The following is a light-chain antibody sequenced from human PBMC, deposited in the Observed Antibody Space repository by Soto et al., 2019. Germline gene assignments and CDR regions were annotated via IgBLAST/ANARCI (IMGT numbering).Light chain of an antibody. CDR3: QQRSNWPPET. Sequence: EIVLTQSPATLSLSPGERATLSFRASQSVSSYLAWYQQKPGQAPRLLIYDASNRATGIPARFSGSGSGTDFTLTISSLEPEDFAVYYCQQRSNWPPETFGGGTKVDI. CDR2: DAS. V-gene: IGKV3-11*01. CDR1: QSVSSY. J-gene: IGKJ4*01.